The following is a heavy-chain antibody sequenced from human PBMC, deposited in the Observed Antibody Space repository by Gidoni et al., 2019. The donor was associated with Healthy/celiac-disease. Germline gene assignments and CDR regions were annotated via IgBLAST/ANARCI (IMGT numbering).Heavy chain of an antibody. D-gene: IGHD2-15*01. CDR2: IRSKANSYAT. J-gene: IGHJ4*02. CDR1: GFTFSGSA. Sequence: EVQLVESGGGLVQPGGSLKLSCEASGFTFSGSAMHWVRQASGKGLEWVGRIRSKANSYATAYAASVKGRFTISRDDSKNTAYLQMNSLKTEDTAVYYCTRSGNGFDYWGQGTLVTVSS. V-gene: IGHV3-73*01. CDR3: TRSGNGFDY.